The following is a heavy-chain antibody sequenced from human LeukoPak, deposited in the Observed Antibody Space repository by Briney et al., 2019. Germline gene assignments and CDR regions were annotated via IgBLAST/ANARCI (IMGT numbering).Heavy chain of an antibody. J-gene: IGHJ4*02. D-gene: IGHD3-3*01. CDR1: GFSVSNNY. Sequence: GGSLRLSCVVSGFSVSNNYIIWGRQAPGNGLERVSVIYGDGRTSHSASVRGRFTISRDNSKYIVSLQMNNLRAEDTAVYYCARGRGLGVVSPYFDYWGQGTLVTVSS. V-gene: IGHV3-53*01. CDR3: ARGRGLGVVSPYFDY. CDR2: IYGDGRT.